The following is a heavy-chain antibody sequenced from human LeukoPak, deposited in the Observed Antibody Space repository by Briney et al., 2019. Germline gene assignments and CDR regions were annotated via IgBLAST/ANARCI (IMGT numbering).Heavy chain of an antibody. CDR1: GGSFSKYY. Sequence: SEALSLTCAVYGGSFSKYYWSWIRQPPGKGLEWIGEINHSGSTNYNPSLKSRVTISVDTSKNQISLKLSSVTAADTAVYYCAKSITMARGAPRAFNIWDQGTMVTVSS. CDR3: AKSITMARGAPRAFNI. J-gene: IGHJ3*02. CDR2: INHSGST. D-gene: IGHD3-10*01. V-gene: IGHV4-34*01.